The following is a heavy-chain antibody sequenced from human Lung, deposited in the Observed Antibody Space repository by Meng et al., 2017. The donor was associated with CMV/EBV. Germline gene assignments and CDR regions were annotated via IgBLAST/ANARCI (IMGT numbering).Heavy chain of an antibody. J-gene: IGHJ6*02. CDR3: ATMPQSGSYPHSYYYGMDV. D-gene: IGHD1-26*01. V-gene: IGHV3-48*04. CDR1: GFTFSSYS. Sequence: GESLKISCAASGFTFSSYSMNWVRQAPGKGLEWVSYISSSSSTIYYADSVKGRFTISRDNSKNSLYLQMNSLRAEDTAVYYCATMPQSGSYPHSYYYGMDVWGQGTTVTVSS. CDR2: ISSSSSTI.